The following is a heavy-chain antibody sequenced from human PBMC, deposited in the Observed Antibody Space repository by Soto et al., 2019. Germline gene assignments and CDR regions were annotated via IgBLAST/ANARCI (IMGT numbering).Heavy chain of an antibody. V-gene: IGHV3-74*01. CDR2: IDNAGSSV. J-gene: IGHJ6*02. CDR1: GFTFSSYW. D-gene: IGHD1-26*01. CDR3: TRVGGSVSGMDV. Sequence: EVQLVESGGGLVQPGGSLRLSCAASGFTFSSYWMHWVRQAPGKGLVWVSRIDNAGSSVRYADSVKGRFTISRDNAKNTLCLQMNSLRAEDTAVYYCTRVGGSVSGMDVWGQGTTVTVSS.